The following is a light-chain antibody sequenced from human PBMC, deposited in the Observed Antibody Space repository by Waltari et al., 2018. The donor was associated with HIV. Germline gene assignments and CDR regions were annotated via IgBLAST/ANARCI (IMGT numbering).Light chain of an antibody. CDR3: QQSYSIPIT. CDR1: QGISSY. CDR2: AAS. Sequence: DIQMTQSPSSLSASVGDRVTITCRASQGISSYLNWYQQKPGKAPKLLIYAASSLQSGVPSRFSGSGSGTDFTLTINSLQPEDFATYYCQQSYSIPITFGQGTRLEIK. V-gene: IGKV1-39*01. J-gene: IGKJ5*01.